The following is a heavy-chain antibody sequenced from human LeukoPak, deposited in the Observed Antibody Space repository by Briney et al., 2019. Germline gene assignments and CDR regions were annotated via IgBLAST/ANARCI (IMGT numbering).Heavy chain of an antibody. V-gene: IGHV3-33*06. Sequence: GGSLRLSCAASGFTFSSYGMHWVRQAPGKGLEWVAVIWYDGSNKYYADSVKGRFTISRDNSKNTLYLQMNSLRAEDTAVYYCAKEGGSSWYYFDYWGQGTLVTVSS. CDR2: IWYDGSNK. CDR1: GFTFSSYG. J-gene: IGHJ4*02. CDR3: AKEGGSSWYYFDY. D-gene: IGHD6-13*01.